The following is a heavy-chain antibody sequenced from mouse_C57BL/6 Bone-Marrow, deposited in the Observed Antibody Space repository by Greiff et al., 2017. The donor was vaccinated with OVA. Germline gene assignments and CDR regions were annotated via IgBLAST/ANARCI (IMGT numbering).Heavy chain of an antibody. J-gene: IGHJ2*01. D-gene: IGHD6-5*01. V-gene: IGHV5-4*01. CDR3: AREKAYLNYFDY. CDR1: GFTFSSYA. Sequence: EVQLVESGGGLVKPGGSLKLSCAASGFTFSSYAMSWVRQTPEKRLEWVATISDGGSYTYYPDNVKGRFTISRDNAKNNLYLQMSQLKSEDTAMYYCAREKAYLNYFDYWGQGTTLTVSS. CDR2: ISDGGSYT.